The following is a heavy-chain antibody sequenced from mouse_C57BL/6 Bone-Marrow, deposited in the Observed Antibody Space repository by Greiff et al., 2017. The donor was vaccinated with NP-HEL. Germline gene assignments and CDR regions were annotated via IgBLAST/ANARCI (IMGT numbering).Heavy chain of an antibody. CDR2: ISYDGSN. D-gene: IGHD2-4*01. Sequence: DVKLQESGPGLVKPSQSLSLTCSVTGYSITSGYYWNWIRQFPGNKLEWMGYISYDGSNNYNPSLKNRISITRDTSKNQFFLKLNSVTTEDTATYYCARGDYDPYAMDYWGQGTSVTVSS. CDR1: GYSITSGYY. V-gene: IGHV3-6*01. CDR3: ARGDYDPYAMDY. J-gene: IGHJ4*01.